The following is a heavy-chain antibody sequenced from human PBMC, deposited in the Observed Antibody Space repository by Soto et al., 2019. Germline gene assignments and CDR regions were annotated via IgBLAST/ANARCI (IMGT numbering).Heavy chain of an antibody. D-gene: IGHD3-22*01. Sequence: QVQLVESGGGVVQPGRSLRLSCAASGFTFSSYGMHWVRQAPGKGLQWVAVISSDGSDKNYADSVKRRFSISRDNSRNTLFLQMNSLRPEDTAVFYCAKEPYDSTGFYYSFHHWGQGTLVTVSS. CDR1: GFTFSSYG. V-gene: IGHV3-30*18. CDR3: AKEPYDSTGFYYSFHH. CDR2: ISSDGSDK. J-gene: IGHJ4*02.